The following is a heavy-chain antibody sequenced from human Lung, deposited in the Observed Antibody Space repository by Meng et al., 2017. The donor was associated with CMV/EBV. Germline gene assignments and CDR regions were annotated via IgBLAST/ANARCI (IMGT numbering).Heavy chain of an antibody. J-gene: IGHJ2*01. CDR1: GDSISSNKW. V-gene: IGHV4-4*02. D-gene: IGHD6-19*01. Sequence: QVQLQESGPGLVKPSGTLSLTCAVSGDSISSNKWWSWVRQPPGKRLEWIGEIYQSGSTNYNPSLKSRVTMSVDKSKNQFSLNLTSVTAADTAVYYCARDSPIEVAGTGYFDFWGRGTLVTVSS. CDR2: IYQSGST. CDR3: ARDSPIEVAGTGYFDF.